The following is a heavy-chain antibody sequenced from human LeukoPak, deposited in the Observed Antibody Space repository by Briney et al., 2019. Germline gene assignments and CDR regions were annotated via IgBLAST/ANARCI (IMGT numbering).Heavy chain of an antibody. V-gene: IGHV1-2*02. CDR1: GYTSTDYY. CDR3: ARDYGAGSYDWFDP. CDR2: INPKSGGT. J-gene: IGHJ5*02. D-gene: IGHD3-10*01. Sequence: GASVKVSCKASGYTSTDYYMHWVRQAPGQGLEWMGLINPKSGGTNYAQKFQGRVTMTSDTSIATAYMELSRLRSDDTAIYYCARDYGAGSYDWFDPWGQGTLVTVSS.